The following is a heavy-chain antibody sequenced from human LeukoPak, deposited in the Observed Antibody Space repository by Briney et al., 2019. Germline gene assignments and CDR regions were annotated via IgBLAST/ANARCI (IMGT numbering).Heavy chain of an antibody. CDR1: AFTFRSYA. J-gene: IGHJ4*02. CDR2: VSASGGST. Sequence: PGGSLRLSCAASAFTFRSYAMIWVRQAPGKGLEWVSTVSASGGSTYYADSVKGRFSISRDNSNNTLYLQMNSLRAEDAAVYYCAKGAASRGYTYVANWGQGTLVTVSS. V-gene: IGHV3-23*01. CDR3: AKGAASRGYTYVAN. D-gene: IGHD5-18*01.